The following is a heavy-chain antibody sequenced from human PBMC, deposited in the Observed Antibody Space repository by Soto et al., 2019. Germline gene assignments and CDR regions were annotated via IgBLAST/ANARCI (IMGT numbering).Heavy chain of an antibody. CDR3: ATCRGQPYFYYGIDV. D-gene: IGHD2-15*01. J-gene: IGHJ6*02. CDR1: GGTFSTYT. CDR2: IIPILGTA. Sequence: QVQLVQSGAEVKKPGSSVKVSCKASGGTFSTYTISWVRQAPGQGLEWMGGIIPILGTAKYAQKFQGRVTIAADEATTTAYMELSRLRSDDTAEYYFATCRGQPYFYYGIDVCGQGTTVTVSS. V-gene: IGHV1-69*01.